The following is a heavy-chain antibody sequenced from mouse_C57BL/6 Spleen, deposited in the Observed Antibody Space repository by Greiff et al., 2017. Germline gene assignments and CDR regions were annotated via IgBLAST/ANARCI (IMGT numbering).Heavy chain of an antibody. CDR2: ISDGGSYT. CDR3: ARDLNYGSSYGAMDY. CDR1: GFTFSSYA. V-gene: IGHV5-4*01. D-gene: IGHD1-1*01. Sequence: EVQLVESGGGLVKPGGSLKLSCAASGFTFSSYAMSWVRQTPEKRLEWVATISDGGSYTYYPDNVKGRFTISRDNAKNNLYLQMRHLKSEDTAMYYCARDLNYGSSYGAMDYWGQGTSVTVSS. J-gene: IGHJ4*01.